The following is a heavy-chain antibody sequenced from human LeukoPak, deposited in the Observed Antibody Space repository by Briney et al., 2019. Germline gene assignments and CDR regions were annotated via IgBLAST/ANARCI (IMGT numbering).Heavy chain of an antibody. V-gene: IGHV4-59*08. J-gene: IGHJ4*02. D-gene: IGHD4-11*01. CDR3: ARHGVDYTFDY. CDR2: SSDSGSA. Sequence: PSETLSLTCTVSGGSISSYYWSWIRQPPGKGLEWIGYSSDSGSANSNPSLNSRVTISVDTSKNQFSLKVMSVTAADTAVYYCARHGVDYTFDYWGQGTLITVSS. CDR1: GGSISSYY.